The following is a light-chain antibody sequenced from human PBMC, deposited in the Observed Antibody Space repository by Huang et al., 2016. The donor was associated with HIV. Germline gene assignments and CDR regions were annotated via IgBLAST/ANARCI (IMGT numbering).Light chain of an antibody. V-gene: IGKV1-16*01. CDR3: QQFDSFPYT. CDR2: AAS. Sequence: DIQMTQSPSSLSTSVGARVTITCRAGQDINNRLAWYRQKPGKAPESLIYAASNLQSGVPSRFSGSGSGTYFTLVISSLQPEDFATYYCQQFDSFPYTFGQGTKLDI. J-gene: IGKJ2*01. CDR1: QDINNR.